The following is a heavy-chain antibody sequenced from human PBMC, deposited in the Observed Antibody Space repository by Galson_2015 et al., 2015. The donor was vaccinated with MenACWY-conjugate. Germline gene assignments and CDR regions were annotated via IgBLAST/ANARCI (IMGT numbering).Heavy chain of an antibody. Sequence: SLRLSCAASGFSLSRYSMNWVRQAPGKGLEWISYITSSSSTIYYADSVKGRFTISRDNAKNSLYLQMNSLRAEDTAVYYCARVGYGESVTPDDYWGRETLVTVSS. CDR2: ITSSSSTI. CDR1: GFSLSRYS. J-gene: IGHJ4*02. CDR3: ARVGYGESVTPDDY. V-gene: IGHV3-48*04. D-gene: IGHD4-17*01.